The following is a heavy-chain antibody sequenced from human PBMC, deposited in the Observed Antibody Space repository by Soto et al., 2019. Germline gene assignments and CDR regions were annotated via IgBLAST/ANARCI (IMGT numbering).Heavy chain of an antibody. CDR3: AKDNLRSGLGNWFDP. CDR2: ISWNSGTT. Sequence: EMRLVESGGALAKPGGSLRLSCEASGFSFEEYAMNWVRQGPGKGLEWVARISWNSGTTHYADSVKGRFAISRDNGKNLVYLEMNGLRIEDTALYYCAKDNLRSGLGNWFDPWGQGTWVSVSS. CDR1: GFSFEEYA. V-gene: IGHV3-9*01. D-gene: IGHD6-19*01. J-gene: IGHJ5*02.